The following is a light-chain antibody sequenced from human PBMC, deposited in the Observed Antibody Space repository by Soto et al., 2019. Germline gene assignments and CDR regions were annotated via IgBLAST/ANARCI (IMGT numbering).Light chain of an antibody. CDR3: QQYTINPVT. V-gene: IGKV1-5*03. J-gene: IGKJ5*01. CDR1: QSISSW. Sequence: DIQMTPSPSTLSASVGDRVSITCRASQSISSWLAWYQQRPGKAPKLLIYKASSLESGVPSRFSGSGSGTDFTLTISSLQPEDFATYYCQQYTINPVTFGQGTRLEIK. CDR2: KAS.